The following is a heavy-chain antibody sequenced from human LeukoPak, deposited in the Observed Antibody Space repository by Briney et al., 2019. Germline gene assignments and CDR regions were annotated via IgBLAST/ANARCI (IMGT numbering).Heavy chain of an antibody. CDR3: AKAGAAGPTPRAALYLVEMDV. CDR2: IYSGGNT. CDR1: GFTVSSNY. Sequence: GGSLRLSCAASGFTVSSNYMSWVRQAPGKGLECVSVIYSGGNTYYADSVKGRFTISRHNSKNTLYLQMNSLRAEDTAVYYCAKAGAAGPTPRAALYLVEMDVWGQGTTVTVSS. D-gene: IGHD2-15*01. J-gene: IGHJ6*02. V-gene: IGHV3-53*01.